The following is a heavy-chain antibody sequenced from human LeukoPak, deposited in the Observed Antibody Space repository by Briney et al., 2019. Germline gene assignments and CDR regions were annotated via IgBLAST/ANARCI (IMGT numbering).Heavy chain of an antibody. V-gene: IGHV1-69*04. Sequence: ASVKVSCKASGYTFTSYYVHWVRQAPGQGLEWMGRIIPILGIANHAQKFQGRVTITAGKSTSTAYMELSSLRSEDTAVYYCARDQDGYTWHWGQGTLVTVSS. CDR2: IIPILGIA. J-gene: IGHJ4*02. D-gene: IGHD5-24*01. CDR1: GYTFTSYY. CDR3: ARDQDGYTWH.